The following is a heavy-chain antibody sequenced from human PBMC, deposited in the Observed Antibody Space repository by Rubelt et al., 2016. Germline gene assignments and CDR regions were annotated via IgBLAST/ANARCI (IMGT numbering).Heavy chain of an antibody. J-gene: IGHJ6*02. V-gene: IGHV1-69*01. CDR3: ALADSSGSDYYGMDV. D-gene: IGHD3-22*01. Sequence: GGIIPILGTANYAQKFQGRVTITADESTSTAYMELSSLRSEDTAVYYCALADSSGSDYYGMDVWGQGTTVTVSS. CDR2: IIPILGTA.